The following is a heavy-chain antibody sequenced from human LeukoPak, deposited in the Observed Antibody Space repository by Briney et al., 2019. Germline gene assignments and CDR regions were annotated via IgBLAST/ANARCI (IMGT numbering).Heavy chain of an antibody. CDR2: IGTGSTTT. V-gene: IGHV3-48*01. J-gene: IGHJ6*03. CDR3: ARFAAGGSYYYYMDV. CDR1: GFTFSSYS. Sequence: GGSLRLSCAASGFTFSSYSMNWVRQPPGKGLEWVSNIGTGSTTTYYADSVKGRFTISRDNAKNSLYLQMNSLRADDTAVYYCARFAAGGSYYYYMDVWGKGTTVTVSS. D-gene: IGHD6-25*01.